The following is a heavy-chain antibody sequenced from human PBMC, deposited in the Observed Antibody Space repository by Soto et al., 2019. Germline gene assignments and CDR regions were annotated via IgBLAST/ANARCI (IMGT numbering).Heavy chain of an antibody. J-gene: IGHJ4*02. CDR2: ISYDGSNQ. Sequence: QVQLVESGGGVVQPGRSLRLSCAASGFTFSSYAVHWVRQAPGKGLEWVAVISYDGSNQYYADSVKGRFTISRDNSKNKVVFQMNSLRVEDTAVYYCARDLLRFGELVDYWGQGTLVTVSS. V-gene: IGHV3-30*14. CDR1: GFTFSSYA. CDR3: ARDLLRFGELVDY. D-gene: IGHD3-10*01.